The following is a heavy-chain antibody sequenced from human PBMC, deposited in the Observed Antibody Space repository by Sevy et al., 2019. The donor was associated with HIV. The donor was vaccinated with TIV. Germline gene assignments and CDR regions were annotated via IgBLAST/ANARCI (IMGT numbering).Heavy chain of an antibody. V-gene: IGHV2-5*02. CDR2: IYWDDDK. CDR3: GRRRVLGYCISEHCHRWGEDGFDI. Sequence: SGPTLVNPTQTLTLTCTFSGFSLTTNGVGVGWIRQPPGKALEWLAIIYWDDDKPYSPSLKSRLTISKDTSKNRVFLTMTKIEPLDTAKYYCGRRRVLGYCISEHCHRWGEDGFDIWGQGTMVTVSS. D-gene: IGHD2-2*01. J-gene: IGHJ3*02. CDR1: GFSLTTNGVG.